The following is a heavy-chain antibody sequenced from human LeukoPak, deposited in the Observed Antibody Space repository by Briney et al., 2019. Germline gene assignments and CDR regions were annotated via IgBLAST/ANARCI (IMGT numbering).Heavy chain of an antibody. J-gene: IGHJ3*02. D-gene: IGHD3-3*01. CDR1: GFTFSSYS. CDR3: AKVPKIRFLEWLRPSGAFDI. CDR2: ISFSSSTI. V-gene: IGHV3-48*01. Sequence: GRSLRLSCAASGFTFSSYSMDWVRQAPGKGLEWVSYISFSSSTIYYADSVKGRFTISRDNAKNSLYLQMNSLRAEDTAVYYCAKVPKIRFLEWLRPSGAFDIWGQGTMVTVSS.